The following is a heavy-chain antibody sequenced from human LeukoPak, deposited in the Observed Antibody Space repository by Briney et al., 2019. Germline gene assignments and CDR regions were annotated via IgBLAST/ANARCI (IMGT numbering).Heavy chain of an antibody. V-gene: IGHV3-7*01. CDR3: ARDDNYDILTGYYLH. Sequence: GGSLRLSCAASGFTFSSYWMSWVRQAPGKGLEWVANIKQDGSEKYYVDSVKGRFTISRDNAKNSLYLQMNSLRAEDTAVYYCARDDNYDILTGYYLHWGQGTLVTVSS. CDR2: IKQDGSEK. CDR1: GFTFSSYW. D-gene: IGHD3-9*01. J-gene: IGHJ4*02.